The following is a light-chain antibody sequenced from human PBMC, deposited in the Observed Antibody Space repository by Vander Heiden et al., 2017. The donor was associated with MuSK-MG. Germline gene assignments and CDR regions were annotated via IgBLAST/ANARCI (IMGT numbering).Light chain of an antibody. V-gene: IGKV1-39*01. CDR1: QSISSY. CDR3: QQSDSTPRT. Sequence: RVTITCRASQSISSYLNWYQQKPGKAPKLLIYAASRLQSGVPSRCNGSGSGTDFTLTISSLQPEDFATYYCQQSDSTPRTFGRGTKVEIK. J-gene: IGKJ4*01. CDR2: AAS.